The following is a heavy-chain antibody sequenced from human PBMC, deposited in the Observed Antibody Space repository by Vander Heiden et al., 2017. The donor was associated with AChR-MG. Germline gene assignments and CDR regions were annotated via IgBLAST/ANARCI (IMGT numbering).Heavy chain of an antibody. V-gene: IGHV1-46*01. CDR1: GYTSPRYS. CDR3: ARDRGGSSRRDAFDI. J-gene: IGHJ3*02. CDR2: INPSGGST. D-gene: IGHD1-26*01. Sequence: QVQLVQSGAEVKKPGASVKVSCKAAGYTSPRYSMPWVRQAPGQGLEWMGIINPSGGSTSYAQKFQGRVTMTRDTSTSTVYMELSSLRSEDTAVYYCARDRGGSSRRDAFDIWGQGTMVTVSS.